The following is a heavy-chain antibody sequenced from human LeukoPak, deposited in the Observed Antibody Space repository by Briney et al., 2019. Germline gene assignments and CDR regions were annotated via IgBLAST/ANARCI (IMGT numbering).Heavy chain of an antibody. CDR3: ARGKVSSGYYYYFDY. V-gene: IGHV4-59*01. CDR1: GGSISSYY. CDR2: IYYSGST. Sequence: SSETLSLTCTVSGGSISSYYWSWIRQPPGKGLEWIGYIYYSGSTNYNPSLKSRVTISVDTSKNQFSLKLSSVTAADTAVYYCARGKVSSGYYYYFDYWGQGTLVTVSS. J-gene: IGHJ4*02. D-gene: IGHD3-22*01.